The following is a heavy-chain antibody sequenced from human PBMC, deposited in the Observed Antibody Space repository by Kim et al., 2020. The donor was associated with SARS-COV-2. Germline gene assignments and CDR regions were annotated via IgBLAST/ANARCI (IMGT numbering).Heavy chain of an antibody. J-gene: IGHJ4*02. CDR3: ARFARAYYYDSSGYYFDY. CDR2: IYYSGST. V-gene: IGHV4-59*08. CDR1: GGSISSYY. D-gene: IGHD3-22*01. Sequence: SETLSLTCTVSGGSISSYYWSWIRQPPGKGLEWIGYIYYSGSTNYNPSLKSRVTISVDTSKNQFFLKLSSVTAADTAVYYCARFARAYYYDSSGYYFDYWGQGTLVTVSS.